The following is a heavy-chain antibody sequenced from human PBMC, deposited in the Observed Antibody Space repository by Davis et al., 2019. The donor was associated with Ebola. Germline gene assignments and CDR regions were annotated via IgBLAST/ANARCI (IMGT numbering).Heavy chain of an antibody. J-gene: IGHJ5*02. CDR3: AGTLVVPAATYWFDP. Sequence: PSETLSLTCTVSGGSISSYYWSWIRQPPGKGLEWIGYIYYSGSTNYNPSLKSRVTISVDTSKNQFSLKLSSVTAADTAVYYCAGTLVVPAATYWFDPWGQGTLVTVSS. CDR1: GGSISSYY. V-gene: IGHV4-59*08. D-gene: IGHD2-2*01. CDR2: IYYSGST.